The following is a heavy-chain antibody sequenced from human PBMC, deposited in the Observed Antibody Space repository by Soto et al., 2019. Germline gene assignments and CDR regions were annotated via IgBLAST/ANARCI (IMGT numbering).Heavy chain of an antibody. V-gene: IGHV4-39*01. CDR1: GCSIGINRSY. D-gene: IGHD6-13*01. Sequence: SETRSLTSPVSGCSIGINRSYLGWIRQTPRKGLEWIGTIYYSGTTYYNPSLKSRLTISVDTSKNQFSLKLSSVTAADTAVYYCARTGISAALYYFDYWGQGTLVTFSS. CDR3: ARTGISAALYYFDY. J-gene: IGHJ4*02. CDR2: IYYSGTT.